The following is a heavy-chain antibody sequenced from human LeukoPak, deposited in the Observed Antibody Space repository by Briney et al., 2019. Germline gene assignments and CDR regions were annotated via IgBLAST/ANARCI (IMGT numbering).Heavy chain of an antibody. V-gene: IGHV4-61*02. D-gene: IGHD3-16*01. J-gene: IGHJ6*03. CDR3: AREKFLAPARVWAQDYYYYMDV. Sequence: TSETLSLTCTVSGGSISSGSYYWSLIRQPAGKGLEWIGRIYTSGRTNYNPSLKSRVTISVDTSKNQFSLKLSSVTAADTAVYYCAREKFLAPARVWAQDYYYYMDVWGKGTTVTVSS. CDR1: GGSISSGSYY. CDR2: IYTSGRT.